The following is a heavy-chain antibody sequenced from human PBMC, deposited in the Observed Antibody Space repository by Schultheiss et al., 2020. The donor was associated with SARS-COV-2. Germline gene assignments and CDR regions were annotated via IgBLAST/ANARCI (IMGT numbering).Heavy chain of an antibody. Sequence: GGSLRLSCAASGFTFSDYEMNWVRQAPGKGLEWVGRVKSKADGGTTAYATPVKGRFTISRDDSKATVYLQMSSLQIEDTAVYYCTTANNWGQGALVTVSS. J-gene: IGHJ1*01. CDR2: VKSKADGGTT. V-gene: IGHV3-15*07. CDR1: GFTFSDYE. CDR3: TTANN.